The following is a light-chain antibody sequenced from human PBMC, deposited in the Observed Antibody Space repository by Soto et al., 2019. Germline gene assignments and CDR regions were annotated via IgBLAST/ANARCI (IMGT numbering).Light chain of an antibody. CDR1: SSNIGNNY. CDR3: GTWDSSRSAVV. Sequence: QSVLTQPPSVSAAPGQKVTISCSGSSSNIGNNYVSWYQQLPGTAPNHLIYDNNKRPSGIPDRFSGSKYGTSATLGITWLQTGDEADYYCGTWDSSRSAVVFGGGTKLTVL. CDR2: DNN. V-gene: IGLV1-51*01. J-gene: IGLJ2*01.